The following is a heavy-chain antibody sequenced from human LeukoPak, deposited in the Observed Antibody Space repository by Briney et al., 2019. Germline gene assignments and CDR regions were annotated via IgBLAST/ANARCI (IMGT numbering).Heavy chain of an antibody. V-gene: IGHV4-59*08. D-gene: IGHD4-17*01. CDR2: INYSGSA. CDR1: RGSLSRYN. J-gene: IGHJ3*02. CDR3: ARHNYDDYVFDI. Sequence: SGTLSLTSTVSRGSLSRYNFSSIRQTPGKGLEWIAYINYSGSASYNPSLKSRVTMSVDSSKQFSLSLSSVTAADTAVYYCARHNYDDYVFDIWGQGTKVTVSS.